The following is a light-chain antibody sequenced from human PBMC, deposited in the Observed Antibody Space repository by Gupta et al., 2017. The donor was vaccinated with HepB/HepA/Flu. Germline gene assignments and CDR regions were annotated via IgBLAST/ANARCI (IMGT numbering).Light chain of an antibody. Sequence: DIQMIQSPSSLSVSVGDRVIITCRASQDIAGYLNWYQQRPGKAPKVLIYATSSLQSGVPSGFSGSGSGTDFTLTISSLQPEDFATYYCQQTYSTPYTFGQGTKLEIK. CDR3: QQTYSTPYT. CDR1: QDIAGY. J-gene: IGKJ2*01. CDR2: ATS. V-gene: IGKV1-39*01.